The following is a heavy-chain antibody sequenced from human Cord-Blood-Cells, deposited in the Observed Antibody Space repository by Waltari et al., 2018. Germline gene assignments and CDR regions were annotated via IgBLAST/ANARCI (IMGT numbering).Heavy chain of an antibody. CDR3: ARAGANWFDHDAFDI. CDR1: GGTFSTYA. Sequence: QVQLVQSGAEVKKPGSSVKVSCKASGGTFSTYAISWVRQAPGQGLEWMGGIIPSFGTANYAQKFQGRVTITADESTSTAYMELSSLRSEDTAVYYCARAGANWFDHDAFDIWGQGTMVTVSS. CDR2: IIPSFGTA. D-gene: IGHD7-27*01. V-gene: IGHV1-69*01. J-gene: IGHJ3*02.